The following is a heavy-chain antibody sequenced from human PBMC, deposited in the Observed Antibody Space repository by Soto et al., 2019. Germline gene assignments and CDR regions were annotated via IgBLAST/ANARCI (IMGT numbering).Heavy chain of an antibody. CDR3: ARVLLPGIAVVGAFDY. V-gene: IGHV3-64*01. D-gene: IGHD6-19*01. Sequence: GGSLRLSCAASGFTFSSYAMHWVRQAPGKGLEYVSAISSNGGSTYYANSVKGRFTISRDNSKNTLYLQMGSLRAEDMAVYYCARVLLPGIAVVGAFDYWGQGTLVTVSS. CDR2: ISSNGGST. CDR1: GFTFSSYA. J-gene: IGHJ4*02.